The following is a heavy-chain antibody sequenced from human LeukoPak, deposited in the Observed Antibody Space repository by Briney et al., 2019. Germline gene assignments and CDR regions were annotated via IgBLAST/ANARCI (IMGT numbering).Heavy chain of an antibody. V-gene: IGHV3-74*01. CDR1: GFTFSNYW. D-gene: IGHD3-9*01. CDR3: AKVSLRYFDCLAFDI. J-gene: IGHJ3*02. CDR2: INGDGSII. Sequence: GGSLRLSCVVSGFTFSNYWMHWVRQAPGKGLLWVSRINGDGSIISYADSVKGRFTISRDNSKNTLYLQMNSLRAEDTAVYYCAKVSLRYFDCLAFDIWGQGTMVTVSS.